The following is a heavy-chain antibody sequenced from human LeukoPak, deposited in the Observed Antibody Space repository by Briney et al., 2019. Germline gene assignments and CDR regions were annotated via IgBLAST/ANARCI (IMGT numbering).Heavy chain of an antibody. D-gene: IGHD6-19*01. Sequence: GSLRLSCAASGFTFSSYSMNWVRQAPGKGLEWVSSISSSSSYIYYADSVKGRFTISRDNAKNSLYLQMNSLRAEDTAVYYCVTAVAGTSLYFDYWGQGTLVTVSS. CDR3: VTAVAGTSLYFDY. CDR2: ISSSSSYI. CDR1: GFTFSSYS. V-gene: IGHV3-21*01. J-gene: IGHJ4*02.